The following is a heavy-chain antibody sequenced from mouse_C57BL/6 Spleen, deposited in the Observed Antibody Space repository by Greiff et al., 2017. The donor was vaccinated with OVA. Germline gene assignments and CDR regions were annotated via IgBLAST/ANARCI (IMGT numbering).Heavy chain of an antibody. CDR3: ARHYYGSSYLFDY. Sequence: VQLQESGTELVKPGASVKLSCKASGYTFTSYWMHWVKQRPGQGLEWIGNINPSNGGTNYNEKFKSKATLTVDKSSSTAYMQLSSLTSEDSAVYYCARHYYGSSYLFDYWGKGTTLTVSS. J-gene: IGHJ2*01. CDR1: GYTFTSYW. CDR2: INPSNGGT. V-gene: IGHV1-53*01. D-gene: IGHD1-1*01.